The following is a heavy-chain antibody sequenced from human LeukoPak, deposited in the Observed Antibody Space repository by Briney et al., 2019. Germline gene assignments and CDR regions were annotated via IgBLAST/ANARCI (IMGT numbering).Heavy chain of an antibody. J-gene: IGHJ6*02. CDR1: GFTVSSNY. CDR2: IYSGGST. V-gene: IGHV3-66*01. Sequence: GGSLRLSCAASGFTVSSNYMSWVRQAPGKGLEWVSVIYSGGSTYYADSVKGRFTISRDNSKNTLYLQMNSLRAEDTAVDYCARDRPSRDRGVMVGMDVWGQGTTVTVSS. D-gene: IGHD3-10*01. CDR3: ARDRPSRDRGVMVGMDV.